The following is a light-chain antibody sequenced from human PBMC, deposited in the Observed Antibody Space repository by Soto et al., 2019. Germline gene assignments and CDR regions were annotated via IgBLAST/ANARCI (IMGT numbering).Light chain of an antibody. CDR2: DAS. Sequence: EIVLTQSPATLSLSPGERASLSCRASQSVSSYLAWYQQKPGQAPRLLIYDASNRATGIPARFSGSGSGTDFALTIYRLEPGDSAVYYCQQYGTSALTFGGGTKV. CDR3: QQYGTSALT. V-gene: IGKV3-11*01. CDR1: QSVSSY. J-gene: IGKJ4*01.